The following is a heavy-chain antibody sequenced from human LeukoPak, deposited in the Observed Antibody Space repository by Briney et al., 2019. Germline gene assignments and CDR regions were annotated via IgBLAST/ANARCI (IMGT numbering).Heavy chain of an antibody. D-gene: IGHD3-16*01. V-gene: IGHV1-2*02. J-gene: IGHJ4*02. Sequence: ASVKVSCKASGYTFTGYYMHWVRQAPGQGLEWIGWIYPKNGATYYAQKFQGRVTMTRDTSISTAYMELSRLRSDDTAVYYCATQRGSYLWGTDFDYWGQGTLVTVSS. CDR2: IYPKNGAT. CDR1: GYTFTGYY. CDR3: ATQRGSYLWGTDFDY.